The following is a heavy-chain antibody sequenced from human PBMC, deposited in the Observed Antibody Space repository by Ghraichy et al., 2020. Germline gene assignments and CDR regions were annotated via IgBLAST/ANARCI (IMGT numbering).Heavy chain of an antibody. CDR1: GGSFSDYY. CDR3: ARHGYRGYYFDY. D-gene: IGHD5-18*01. V-gene: IGHV4-34*01. CDR2: INHSGST. Sequence: SETLSLTCAVYGGSFSDYYWSWIRQPPGKGLEWIGEINHSGSTNYNPSLKSRVTISVDTSKNQFSLKLSSVTAADTAVYYCARHGYRGYYFDYCGQGTLVTVSS. J-gene: IGHJ4*02.